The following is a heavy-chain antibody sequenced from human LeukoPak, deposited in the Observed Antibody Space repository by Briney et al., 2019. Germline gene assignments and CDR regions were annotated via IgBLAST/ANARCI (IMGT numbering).Heavy chain of an antibody. V-gene: IGHV3-30-3*01. Sequence: GGSLRLSCAASGFTFSSYAMHWVRQAPGKGLEWVAVISSDGSNKYYADSVKGRFTISRDNSKNTLYMQMNSLRAEDTAVYYCARDSLQRPEGAEYYYYGMDVWGQGTTVTVSS. D-gene: IGHD1-26*01. CDR2: ISSDGSNK. CDR3: ARDSLQRPEGAEYYYYGMDV. CDR1: GFTFSSYA. J-gene: IGHJ6*02.